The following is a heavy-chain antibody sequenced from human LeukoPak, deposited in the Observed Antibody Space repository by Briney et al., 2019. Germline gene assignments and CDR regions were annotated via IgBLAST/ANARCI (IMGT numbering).Heavy chain of an antibody. CDR3: AKYYDILTGRFYYYGMDV. V-gene: IGHV3-23*01. CDR2: MSGSGGST. J-gene: IGHJ6*02. D-gene: IGHD3-9*01. CDR1: GFTFSSYA. Sequence: GGSLRLSCAASGFTFSSYAMSLVRQAPGKGLEWVSAMSGSGGSTYYADSVKGRFTISRDNSKNTLYLQMNSLRAEDTAVYYCAKYYDILTGRFYYYGMDVWGQGTTVTVSS.